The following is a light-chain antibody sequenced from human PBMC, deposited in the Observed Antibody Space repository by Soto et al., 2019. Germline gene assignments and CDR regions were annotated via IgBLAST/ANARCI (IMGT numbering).Light chain of an antibody. Sequence: IQMTQSPSTLSASVGDRVTITCRASQTISNWLAWYQQKPGKAPKLLIYKASTLESAVPSRFSGSGSGTEFTLTISRLEPEDFAVYYCQQYGTSPTWTFGQGTKVDIK. J-gene: IGKJ1*01. V-gene: IGKV1-5*03. CDR3: QQYGTSPTWT. CDR1: QTISNW. CDR2: KAS.